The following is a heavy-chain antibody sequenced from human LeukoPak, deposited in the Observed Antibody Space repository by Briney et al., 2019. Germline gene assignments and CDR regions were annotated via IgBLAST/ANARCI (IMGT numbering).Heavy chain of an antibody. V-gene: IGHV4-34*01. CDR2: INHSGST. D-gene: IGHD2-2*01. J-gene: IGHJ6*02. CDR1: GGSFSGYY. Sequence: SETLSLTCAVYGGSFSGYYWSWIRQPPGKGLEWIGEINHSGSTNYNPSLKSRVTISVDTSKNQFSLKLSSVTAADTAVYYCARGRGVAIPDYYYYGMDVWGQGTTVTVSS. CDR3: ARGRGVAIPDYYYYGMDV.